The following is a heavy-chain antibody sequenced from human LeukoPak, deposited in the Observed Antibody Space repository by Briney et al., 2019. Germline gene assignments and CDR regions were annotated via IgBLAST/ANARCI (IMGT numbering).Heavy chain of an antibody. CDR2: INHSGST. V-gene: IGHV4-34*01. Sequence: SETLSLTCAVYGGSFSGYYWSWIRQPPRKRLEWIGEINHSGSTNYNPSLKSRVTISVDTSKNQFSLKLSSVTAADTAVYYCARGSGWYSHYYYYYMDVWGKGTTVTVSS. D-gene: IGHD6-19*01. CDR3: ARGSGWYSHYYYYYMDV. CDR1: GGSFSGYY. J-gene: IGHJ6*03.